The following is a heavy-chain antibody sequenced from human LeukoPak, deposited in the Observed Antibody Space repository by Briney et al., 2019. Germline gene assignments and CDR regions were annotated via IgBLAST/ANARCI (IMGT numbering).Heavy chain of an antibody. CDR3: AREVLLWFGVRKYYYYYMDV. V-gene: IGHV4-34*01. D-gene: IGHD3-10*01. CDR1: GGSFSGYY. CDR2: INHSGST. Sequence: PSETLSLTCAVYGGSFSGYYWSWIRQPPGKGLEWIGEINHSGSTNYNPSLKSRVTISVDTSKNQFSLKLSSVTAADTAVYYCAREVLLWFGVRKYYYYYMDVWGKGTTVTISS. J-gene: IGHJ6*03.